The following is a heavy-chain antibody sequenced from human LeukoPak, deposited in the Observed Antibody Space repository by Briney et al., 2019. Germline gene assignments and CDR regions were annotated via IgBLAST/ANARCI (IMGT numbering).Heavy chain of an antibody. CDR2: IYHSGST. Sequence: SQTLSLTCTVSGGSISSGGYYWSWIRQHPGKGLEWIGYIYHSGSTYYNPSLKSRVTISVDTSKDQLSLVLSSVTAADTAVYYCARDKRRYCSAGSCHYYYGMDVWGQGTTVTVSS. D-gene: IGHD2-15*01. V-gene: IGHV4-31*03. CDR1: GGSISSGGYY. J-gene: IGHJ6*02. CDR3: ARDKRRYCSAGSCHYYYGMDV.